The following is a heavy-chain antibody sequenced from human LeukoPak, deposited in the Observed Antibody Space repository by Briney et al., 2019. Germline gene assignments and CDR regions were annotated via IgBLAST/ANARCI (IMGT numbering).Heavy chain of an antibody. J-gene: IGHJ4*02. CDR3: ARSIYIVVVPAALDY. V-gene: IGHV3-30-3*01. Sequence: GRSLRLSCAASGSTFSSYAMHWVRQAPGKGLEWVAVISYDGSNKYYADSVKGRFTISRDNSKNTLYLQMNSLRAEDTAVYYCARSIYIVVVPAALDYWGQGTLVTVSS. CDR2: ISYDGSNK. D-gene: IGHD2-2*01. CDR1: GSTFSSYA.